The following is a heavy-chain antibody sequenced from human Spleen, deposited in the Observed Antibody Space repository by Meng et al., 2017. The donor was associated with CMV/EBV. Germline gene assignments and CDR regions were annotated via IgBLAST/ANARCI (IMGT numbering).Heavy chain of an antibody. V-gene: IGHV4-61*01. CDR1: VSSDSDY. D-gene: IGHD3-10*01. CDR3: ARAPFSLVRGVINWFDP. Sequence: VSSDSDYWSWIRQPPGKGLEWIGYIYYGGGTNYNPSLKSRVTIAVDTSKNQFSLRLPSVTTADTAIYYCARAPFSLVRGVINWFDPWGQGTLVTVSS. J-gene: IGHJ5*02. CDR2: IYYGGGT.